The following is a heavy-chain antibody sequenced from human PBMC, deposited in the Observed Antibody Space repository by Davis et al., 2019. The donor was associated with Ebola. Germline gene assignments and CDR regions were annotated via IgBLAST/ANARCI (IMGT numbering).Heavy chain of an antibody. CDR2: INHSGST. Sequence: PSETLSLTCAVYGGSFSGYYWSWIRQPPGKGLEWIGEINHSGSTNYNPSLKSRVTISVDTSKNQFSLKLSSVTAADTALYYCARGSKLELPDYWGQGTLVTVSS. CDR1: GGSFSGYY. V-gene: IGHV4-34*01. CDR3: ARGSKLELPDY. J-gene: IGHJ4*02. D-gene: IGHD1-7*01.